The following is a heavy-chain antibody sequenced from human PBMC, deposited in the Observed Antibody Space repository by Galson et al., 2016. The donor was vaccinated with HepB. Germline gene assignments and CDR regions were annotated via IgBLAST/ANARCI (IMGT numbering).Heavy chain of an antibody. CDR2: IYWDDSK. J-gene: IGHJ4*02. V-gene: IGHV2-5*02. CDR1: GFSLNSRGVG. Sequence: PALVKPTQTLTLTCTFSGFSLNSRGVGVVWIRQPPGKALEWLALIYWDDSKHYSPSLKSRLTITKDTSKNQVVLTMTNMDPVDTATYYCARPPDYANDFDYWGQGTLVTVSS. D-gene: IGHD4-17*01. CDR3: ARPPDYANDFDY.